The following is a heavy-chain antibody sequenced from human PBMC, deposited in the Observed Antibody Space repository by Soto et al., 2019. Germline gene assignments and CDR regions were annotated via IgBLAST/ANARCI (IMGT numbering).Heavy chain of an antibody. CDR1: GGTFSSYA. Sequence: SVKVSCKASGGTFSSYAISWVRQAPGQGLEWMGGIIPIFGTANYAQKFQGRVTITADESTSTAYMELSSLRSEDTAVYYCARDASAAIKQWHPYYYYGMDVWGQGTTVTVSS. J-gene: IGHJ6*02. D-gene: IGHD6-19*01. V-gene: IGHV1-69*13. CDR3: ARDASAAIKQWHPYYYYGMDV. CDR2: IIPIFGTA.